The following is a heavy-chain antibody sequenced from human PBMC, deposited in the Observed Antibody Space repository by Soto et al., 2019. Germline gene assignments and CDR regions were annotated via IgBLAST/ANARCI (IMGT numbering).Heavy chain of an antibody. CDR3: EKGIKGGVDA. Sequence: QVQLAESGGGVVQPGRSLRLSCATSGFVSNDYDIHWVRQAPGKGLAWLASISYDGSKKYYADSVKGRFTISRENSKNTLSLQINSPGAEYTAVYYCEKGIKGGVDAWGPGTLVTFAS. J-gene: IGHJ5*02. V-gene: IGHV3-30*18. CDR2: ISYDGSKK. CDR1: GFVSNDYD. D-gene: IGHD3-3*01.